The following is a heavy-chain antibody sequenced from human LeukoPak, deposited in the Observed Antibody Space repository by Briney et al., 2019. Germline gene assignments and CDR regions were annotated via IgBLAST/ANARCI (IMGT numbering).Heavy chain of an antibody. J-gene: IGHJ3*02. D-gene: IGHD6-19*01. V-gene: IGHV4-39*07. Sequence: SETLSLTCTVSGGSISSSSYYWGWIRQPPGKGLEWIGSIYYSGSTYYNPSLKSRVTISVDTSKNQFSLKLSSVTAADTAVYYCARTVYSSGWHDAFDIWGQGTMVTVSS. CDR1: GGSISSSSYY. CDR2: IYYSGST. CDR3: ARTVYSSGWHDAFDI.